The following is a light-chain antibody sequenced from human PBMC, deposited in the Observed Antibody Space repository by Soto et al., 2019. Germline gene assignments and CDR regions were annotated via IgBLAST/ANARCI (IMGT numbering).Light chain of an antibody. CDR1: SGPSSYT. Sequence: QLVRAQSPSASASLGASVKLTCTLTSGPSSYTIAWHQQQPGRGPRYLMKINSDGSHMKGDGIPARFSGSSSESERHLTISNVQSEDEADYYCQTWDSAIRVFGGGTKLTVL. V-gene: IGLV4-69*01. CDR2: INSDGSH. J-gene: IGLJ2*01. CDR3: QTWDSAIRV.